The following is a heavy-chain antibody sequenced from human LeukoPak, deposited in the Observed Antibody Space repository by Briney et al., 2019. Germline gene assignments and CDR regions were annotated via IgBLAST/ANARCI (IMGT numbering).Heavy chain of an antibody. CDR3: ARMEAKIGNGLRRSLGY. CDR2: RNPNSGNT. D-gene: IGHD3-16*01. V-gene: IGHV1-8*01. CDR1: GYTFTSYD. Sequence: GASVKLSCTASGYTFTSYDINWVRHAPGQGLEWRGWRNPNSGNTGYAQKCQGRVTITSNTSISTAYMELSSLRSEDTAVYYCARMEAKIGNGLRRSLGYWGQGTLATVSS. J-gene: IGHJ4*02.